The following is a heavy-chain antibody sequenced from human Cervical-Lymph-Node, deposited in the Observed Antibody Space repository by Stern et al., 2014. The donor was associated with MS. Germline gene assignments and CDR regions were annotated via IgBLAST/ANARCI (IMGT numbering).Heavy chain of an antibody. D-gene: IGHD4-17*01. V-gene: IGHV1-46*03. CDR3: ANPLPYAN. CDR2: VNPTGGRT. J-gene: IGHJ1*01. CDR1: GDAFASYP. Sequence: VQLVQSGSEVRKPGASVKVSCKASGDAFASYPIHWLRQAPGQQPVWMGIVNPTGGRTTYATTFTGRVTMTKDTSPRTDYMALSSVRVEDTAMYFCANPLPYANWGQGTRVTVSS.